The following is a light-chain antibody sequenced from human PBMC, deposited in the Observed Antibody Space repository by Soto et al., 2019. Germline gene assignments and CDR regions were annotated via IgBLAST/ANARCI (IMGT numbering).Light chain of an antibody. V-gene: IGLV2-11*01. CDR1: SRDVGFSNY. CDR3: CSYVGGDTLI. Sequence: HSAPTQPRSVSGSPGQTVTISCTGTSRDVGFSNYISWYQQHPGEAPKLVIYDVTQRPSGVPDRLSGSRSGKTASLTISGLQPDDEGDYYCCSYVGGDTLIFGSGTKVTVL. J-gene: IGLJ1*01. CDR2: DVT.